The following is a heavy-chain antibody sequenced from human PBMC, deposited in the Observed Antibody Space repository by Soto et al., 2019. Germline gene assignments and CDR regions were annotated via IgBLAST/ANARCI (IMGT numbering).Heavy chain of an antibody. V-gene: IGHV5-51*01. J-gene: IGHJ6*02. Sequence: GESLKISCKGSGYSFTSYWIGWVRQMPGKGLEWMGIIYPGDSDTRYSPSFQGQVTISADKSISTAYLQWSSLKASDTAIYYCARRAAYGNYYYGMDVWGQGTTVTVSS. CDR1: GYSFTSYW. CDR2: IYPGDSDT. CDR3: ARRAAYGNYYYGMDV. D-gene: IGHD3-10*01.